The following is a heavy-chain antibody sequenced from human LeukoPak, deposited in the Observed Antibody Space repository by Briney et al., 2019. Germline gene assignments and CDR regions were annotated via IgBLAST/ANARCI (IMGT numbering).Heavy chain of an antibody. D-gene: IGHD1-7*01. V-gene: IGHV3-23*01. Sequence: GGSLRLSCAVSGSTPTEHAWSWVRQAPGEGLEWVSGVIDVGTTYYADSVKGRFTISRDNSKNTVYLQMNNLRAEDTATYYCANNEGLELHFDYWGQGTLVTVSS. CDR1: GSTPTEHA. CDR2: VIDVGTT. CDR3: ANNEGLELHFDY. J-gene: IGHJ4*02.